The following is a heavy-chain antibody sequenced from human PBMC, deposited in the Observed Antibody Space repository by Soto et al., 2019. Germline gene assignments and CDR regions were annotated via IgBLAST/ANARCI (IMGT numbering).Heavy chain of an antibody. D-gene: IGHD3-10*01. J-gene: IGHJ4*02. CDR1: GFTFSSYS. V-gene: IGHV3-21*01. CDR3: ARDLVPYGSESYFDY. CDR2: ISSSSSYI. Sequence: EVQLVESGGGLVKPGGSLRLSCTASGFTFSSYSMNWVRQAPGKGLEWVSSISSSSSYIYYADSVKGRFTISRDNAKNYLYLRMNRPRAEDTAVYYCARDLVPYGSESYFDYWGQGTLVTVSS.